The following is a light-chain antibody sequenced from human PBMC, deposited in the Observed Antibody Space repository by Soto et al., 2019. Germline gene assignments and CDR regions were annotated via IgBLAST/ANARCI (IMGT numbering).Light chain of an antibody. Sequence: IVMTKSPATLSLSPGDRATLSCRASQSVRSHLAWFQQKPGQPPRLLIFGESTRATGVPTRFSGSGSGTEFTLIISSLQSEDFAVYYCQQYNNWPLTFGGGTKVDIK. V-gene: IGKV3-15*01. CDR2: GES. J-gene: IGKJ4*01. CDR1: QSVRSH. CDR3: QQYNNWPLT.